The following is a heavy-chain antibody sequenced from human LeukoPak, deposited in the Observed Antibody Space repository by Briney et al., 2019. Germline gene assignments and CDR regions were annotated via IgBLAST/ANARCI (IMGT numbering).Heavy chain of an antibody. V-gene: IGHV3-53*01. J-gene: IGHJ4*02. Sequence: PGGSPRLSCAASGFTVSSNYMSWVRQAPGKGLEWVSSIFPSGGEIHYADSVRGRFTISRDNSKSTLSLQMNSLRAEDTAIYYCATYRQVLLPFESWGQGTLVTVSS. D-gene: IGHD2-8*02. CDR3: ATYRQVLLPFES. CDR2: IFPSGGEI. CDR1: GFTVSSNY.